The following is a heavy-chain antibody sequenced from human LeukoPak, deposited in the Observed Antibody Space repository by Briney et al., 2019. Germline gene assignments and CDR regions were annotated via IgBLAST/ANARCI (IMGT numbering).Heavy chain of an antibody. D-gene: IGHD6-19*01. J-gene: IGHJ4*02. V-gene: IGHV3-48*01. CDR3: ARDPSSGWSLYYFDY. Sequence: GGSLRLSCAASGFTFSSYSMNWVRQAPGKGLEWVSYISSSSTIYYADSVKGRFTISRDNAKNSLYLQMNSLRAEDTAVYYCARDPSSGWSLYYFDYWGQGTLVTVSS. CDR2: ISSSSTI. CDR1: GFTFSSYS.